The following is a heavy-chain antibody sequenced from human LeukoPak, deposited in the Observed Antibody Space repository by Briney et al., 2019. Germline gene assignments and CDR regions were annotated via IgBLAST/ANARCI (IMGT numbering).Heavy chain of an antibody. CDR2: INPHSGGT. CDR3: ARGGQIYDYVWGSYLDF. Sequence: ASVKVSCKASGYTFTAYYMHWVRQAPGQGLEWMGWINPHSGGTNYAQKFQGRVTMTRDTTVSTAYMELNTLTSDDTAVYYCARGGQIYDYVWGSYLDFWGQGNLVTVSS. D-gene: IGHD3-16*02. CDR1: GYTFTAYY. V-gene: IGHV1-2*02. J-gene: IGHJ4*02.